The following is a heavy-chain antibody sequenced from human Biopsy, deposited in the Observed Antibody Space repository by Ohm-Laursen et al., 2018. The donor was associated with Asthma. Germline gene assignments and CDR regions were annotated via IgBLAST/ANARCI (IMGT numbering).Heavy chain of an antibody. CDR2: ISSGGRTI. Sequence: SLRLSCSASGFSFRDYYMSWIRQAPGKGLEWISYISSGGRTIYYADSVKGRFTISRYNAQNLLYLQMSSLRTEDTAVYYCARDNHDYYYYGMDLWGQGTSVTVSS. CDR1: GFSFRDYY. D-gene: IGHD1-14*01. CDR3: ARDNHDYYYYGMDL. J-gene: IGHJ6*02. V-gene: IGHV3-11*01.